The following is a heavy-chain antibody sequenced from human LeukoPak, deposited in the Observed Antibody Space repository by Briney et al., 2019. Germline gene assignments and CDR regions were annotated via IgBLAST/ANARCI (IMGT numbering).Heavy chain of an antibody. D-gene: IGHD3-22*01. V-gene: IGHV1-69*10. CDR2: IIPIFGIA. CDR3: ARGKYYYDSSGYIFDY. CDR1: GGTFSSYA. Sequence: SVKVSCKASGGTFSSYAVSWVRQAPGQGLEWMGGIIPIFGIANYAQKFQGRVTITADKSTSTAYMELSSLRSEDTAVYYCARGKYYYDSSGYIFDYWGRGTLVTVSS. J-gene: IGHJ4*02.